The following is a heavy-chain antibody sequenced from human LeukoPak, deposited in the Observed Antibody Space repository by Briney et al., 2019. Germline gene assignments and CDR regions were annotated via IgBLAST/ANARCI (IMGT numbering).Heavy chain of an antibody. V-gene: IGHV3-30*02. D-gene: IGHD1-14*01. J-gene: IGHJ5*02. CDR2: IRSDGSNK. CDR3: AKGPGFLFDP. CDR1: GFTFSTYG. Sequence: GGSLRLSCAASGFTFSTYGIHWVRQAPGKGLEWVAFIRSDGSNKYYADSVKGRFTISRDNSKNTLYLQMNSLRAEDTAVYYCAKGPGFLFDPWGQGTLVTVSS.